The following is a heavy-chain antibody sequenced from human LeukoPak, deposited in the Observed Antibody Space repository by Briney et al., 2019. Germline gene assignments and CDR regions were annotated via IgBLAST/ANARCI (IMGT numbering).Heavy chain of an antibody. CDR2: IIPIFGTA. D-gene: IGHD2-2*01. CDR3: ARDEVEVPAAMNYYYYMDV. Sequence: GASVKVSCKASGGTFSSYAISWVRQAPGQGLEWMGGIIPIFGTANYAQKFQGRVTITADESTSTAYMELSSLRSEDTAVYYCARDEVEVPAAMNYYYYMDVWGKGTTVTVSS. CDR1: GGTFSSYA. V-gene: IGHV1-69*13. J-gene: IGHJ6*03.